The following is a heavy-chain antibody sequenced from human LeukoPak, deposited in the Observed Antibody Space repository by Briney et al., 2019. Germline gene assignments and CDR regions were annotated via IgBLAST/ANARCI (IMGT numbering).Heavy chain of an antibody. D-gene: IGHD3-22*01. V-gene: IGHV5-51*01. CDR1: GYSFTSYW. CDR3: ARLVSLYDSSGYPDY. CDR2: IYPGDSDT. J-gene: IGHJ4*02. Sequence: GESLKISCKGSGYSFTSYWIGWVRQMPGKGLEWMGIIYPGDSDTRYSPSFQGQVTISADKSISTAYLQWSSLKASDTAMYYCARLVSLYDSSGYPDYWGQGTLVTVSS.